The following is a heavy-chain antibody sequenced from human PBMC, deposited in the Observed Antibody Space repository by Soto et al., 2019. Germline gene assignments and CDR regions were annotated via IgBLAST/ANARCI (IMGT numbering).Heavy chain of an antibody. CDR2: ISGSGGST. D-gene: IGHD6-19*01. J-gene: IGHJ3*02. CDR1: GFTFSSYA. CDR3: AKDGTREWGSGWYPDAFDI. V-gene: IGHV3-23*01. Sequence: LSLTCAASGFTFSSYAMSWVRQAPGKGLEWVSAISGSGGSTYYADSVKGRFTISRDNSKNTLYLQMNSLRAEDTAVYYCAKDGTREWGSGWYPDAFDIWGQGTMVTVSS.